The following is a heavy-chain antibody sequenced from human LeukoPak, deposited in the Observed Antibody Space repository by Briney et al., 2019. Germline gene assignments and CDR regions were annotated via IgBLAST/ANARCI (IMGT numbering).Heavy chain of an antibody. V-gene: IGHV3-23*01. CDR1: GFTLSSHA. D-gene: IGHD2-2*01. J-gene: IGHJ4*02. Sequence: PGRCLRLACAAAGFTLSSHAVSRGSQAPREGLEWGSAMTGSRGRPSYADSVKGRFTIYRANSRNTLYLQMTILTAEATAVYYCARLYRYCISTSCSDYGAKGTLVTVSS. CDR2: MTGSRGRP. CDR3: ARLYRYCISTSCSDY.